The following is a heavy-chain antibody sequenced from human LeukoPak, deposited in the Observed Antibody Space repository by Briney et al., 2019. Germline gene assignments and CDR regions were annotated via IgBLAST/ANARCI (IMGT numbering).Heavy chain of an antibody. CDR2: ISAYNGNT. CDR1: GYTFTSYG. V-gene: IGHV1-18*01. CDR3: ATTMVRGADDAFDI. D-gene: IGHD3-10*01. Sequence: ASVKVSCKASGYTFTSYGISWVRQAPGQGLEWMGWISAYNGNTNYAQKLQGRVTMTTDTSTSTAYMERRSLRSDDTAVYYCATTMVRGADDAFDIWGQGTMVTVSS. J-gene: IGHJ3*02.